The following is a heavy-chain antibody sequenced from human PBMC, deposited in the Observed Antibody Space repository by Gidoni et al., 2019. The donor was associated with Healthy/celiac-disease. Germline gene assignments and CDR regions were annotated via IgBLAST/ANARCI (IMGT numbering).Heavy chain of an antibody. CDR2: ISSDSSTI. CDR3: ARDSGAVTGNIDLDI. CDR1: GFTCSTHG. V-gene: IGHV3-48*01. J-gene: IGHJ3*02. D-gene: IGHD6-19*01. Sequence: EVQLVESGGGFLQPGGSLRVSCAASGFTCSTHGMNWVRQAPGTGLEWVSYISSDSSTIVYAASVKGRFTISRANAKNSLYLQMNSLGTEDTAVYYCARDSGAVTGNIDLDIWGQGTMVTVSS.